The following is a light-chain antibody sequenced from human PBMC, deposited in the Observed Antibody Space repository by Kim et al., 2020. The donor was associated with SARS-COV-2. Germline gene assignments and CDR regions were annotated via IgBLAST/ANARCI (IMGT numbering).Light chain of an antibody. CDR3: QVWESTTTV. J-gene: IGLJ2*01. V-gene: IGLV3-1*01. Sequence: SLCPGQTASLTCSGDRLGNKYVCWYQKEPGQSPVVVMYQDERRPSGIPERFSGSNSGNTATLTISGTQAMDEADYYCQVWESTTTVFGGGTQLTVL. CDR2: QDE. CDR1: RLGNKY.